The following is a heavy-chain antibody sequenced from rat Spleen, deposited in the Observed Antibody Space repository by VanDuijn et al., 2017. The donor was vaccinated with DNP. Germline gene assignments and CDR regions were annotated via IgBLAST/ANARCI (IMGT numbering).Heavy chain of an antibody. CDR1: GFTFNNYW. V-gene: IGHV5-22*01. J-gene: IGHJ2*01. CDR2: ISYDGSST. D-gene: IGHD1-2*01. CDR3: ARHRAIAAIWDY. Sequence: EVQLVESGGGLVQPGRSLKLSCVASGFTFNNYWMTWIRQAPKKGLEWVAAISYDGSSTDYRDSVKGRFTISRDNAESTLYLQMNSLRSEDMATYFCARHRAIAAIWDYWGQGVMVTVSS.